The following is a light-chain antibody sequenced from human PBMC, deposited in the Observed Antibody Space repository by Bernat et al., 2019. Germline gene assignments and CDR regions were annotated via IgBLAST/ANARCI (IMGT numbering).Light chain of an antibody. V-gene: IGKV3D-15*01. CDR2: GAS. Sequence: EIVMTQSPATLSVSPGERATLSCGASQSISSNLAWYQQKPGQAPRLLLYGASTRATGIPARFSGSGSGTDFTLTISSLQSEDFAVYYCLQYNSWPPYTFGQGTKLDIK. CDR1: QSISSN. CDR3: LQYNSWPPYT. J-gene: IGKJ2*01.